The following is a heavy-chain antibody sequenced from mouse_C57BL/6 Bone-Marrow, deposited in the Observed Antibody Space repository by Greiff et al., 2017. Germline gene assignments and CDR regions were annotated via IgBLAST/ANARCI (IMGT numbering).Heavy chain of an antibody. V-gene: IGHV1-59*01. Sequence: VQLQQPGAELVRPGTSVKLSCKASGYTFTSYWMHWVKQRPGQGLEWIGVIDPSDSYTNYNQKFKGKATLTVDTSSSTAYMQLSSLTSEDSAVYYCAKAGNYFDYWGQGTTFTVSS. D-gene: IGHD4-1*01. CDR1: GYTFTSYW. CDR3: AKAGNYFDY. CDR2: IDPSDSYT. J-gene: IGHJ2*01.